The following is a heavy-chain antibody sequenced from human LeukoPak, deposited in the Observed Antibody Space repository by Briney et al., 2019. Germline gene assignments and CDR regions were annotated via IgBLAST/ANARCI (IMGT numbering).Heavy chain of an antibody. CDR3: ARDKGYGSGNFWSVDY. V-gene: IGHV3-21*01. CDR1: GFTFSSYS. Sequence: GGPLRLSCAASGFTFSSYSMNWVRQAPGKGLEWVSSISSSSSYIYYADSVKGRFTISRDNAKNSLYLQMNSLRAEDTAVYYCARDKGYGSGNFWSVDYWGQGTLVTVSS. J-gene: IGHJ4*02. D-gene: IGHD3-10*01. CDR2: ISSSSSYI.